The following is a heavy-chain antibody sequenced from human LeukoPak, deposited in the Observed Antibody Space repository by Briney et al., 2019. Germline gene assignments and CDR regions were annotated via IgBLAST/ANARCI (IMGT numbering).Heavy chain of an antibody. Sequence: SETLSLTCTVSGGSVSSGSYYWSWIRQPPGKGLEWIGYIYYSGSTNYNPSLKSRVTISVDASKNPFSLELSSVTAADTAVYYCARGSSPNWFDPWGQGTLVTVSS. V-gene: IGHV4-61*01. J-gene: IGHJ5*02. CDR2: IYYSGST. CDR1: GGSVSSGSYY. CDR3: ARGSSPNWFDP. D-gene: IGHD6-6*01.